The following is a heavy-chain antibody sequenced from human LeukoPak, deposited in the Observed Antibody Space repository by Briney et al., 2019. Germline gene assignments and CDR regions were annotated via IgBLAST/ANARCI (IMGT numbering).Heavy chain of an antibody. CDR2: INAGNGNA. Sequence: ASVEVSCKASGYTFTDYGMHWVRQAPGQRLEWMAWINAGNGNAKYSQKFQGRVTITRDTSASTAYMELSSLRSEDTAVYYCARVPLHDRNDYYPHWGQGTVVTVSS. D-gene: IGHD3-22*01. CDR3: ARVPLHDRNDYYPH. V-gene: IGHV1-3*01. CDR1: GYTFTDYG. J-gene: IGHJ1*01.